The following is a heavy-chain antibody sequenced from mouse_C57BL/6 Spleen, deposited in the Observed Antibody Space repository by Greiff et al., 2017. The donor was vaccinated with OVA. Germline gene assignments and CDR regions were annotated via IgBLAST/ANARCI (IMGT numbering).Heavy chain of an antibody. CDR3: ARDYDYDGYAMDY. V-gene: IGHV1-78*01. CDR1: GYTFTDHT. J-gene: IGHJ4*01. D-gene: IGHD2-4*01. Sequence: VQLQESDAELVKPGASVKISCKVSGYTFTDHTIHWMKQRPEQGLEWIGYIYPRDGSTKYNEKFKGKATLTADKSSSTAYMQLNSLTSEDSAVYFCARDYDYDGYAMDYWGQGTSVTVSS. CDR2: IYPRDGST.